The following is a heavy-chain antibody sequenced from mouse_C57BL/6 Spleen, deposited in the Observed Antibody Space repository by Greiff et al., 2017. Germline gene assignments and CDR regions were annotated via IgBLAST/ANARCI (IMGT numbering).Heavy chain of an antibody. CDR2: INPNYGTT. J-gene: IGHJ1*03. V-gene: IGHV1-39*01. D-gene: IGHD1-1*01. CDR3: YCYGSTWYFDV. Sequence: VQLQQSGPELVKPGASVKISCKASGYSFTDYNMNWVKQSNGKSLEWIGVINPNYGTTSYNQKFKGQATLTVDQSSSTSYMQLNSLTSADSAVYYCYCYGSTWYFDVWGTGTTVTVSS. CDR1: GYSFTDYN.